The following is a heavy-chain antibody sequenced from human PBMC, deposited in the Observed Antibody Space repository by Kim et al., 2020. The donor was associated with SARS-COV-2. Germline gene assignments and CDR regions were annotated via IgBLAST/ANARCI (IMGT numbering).Heavy chain of an antibody. CDR2: INPSGGST. J-gene: IGHJ6*02. Sequence: ASVKVSCKASGYTFTSYYMHWVRQAPGQGLEWMGIINPSGGSTSYAQKFQGRVTMTRDTSTSTVYMELSSLRSEDTAVYYCARDLVGCSGGSCYFRMDLWGQGTTVTVSS. CDR1: GYTFTSYY. CDR3: ARDLVGCSGGSCYFRMDL. V-gene: IGHV1-46*01. D-gene: IGHD2-15*01.